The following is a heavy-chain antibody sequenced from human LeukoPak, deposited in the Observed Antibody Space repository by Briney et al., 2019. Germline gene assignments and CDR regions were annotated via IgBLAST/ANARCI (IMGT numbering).Heavy chain of an antibody. CDR3: ARHPYSSSWYLFDY. D-gene: IGHD6-13*01. CDR2: INHSGST. CDR1: GGSFSGYY. Sequence: SETLSLTCAVYGGSFSGYYWSWIRQPPGKGLEWIGEINHSGSTNYNPSLKSRVTISVDTSKNQFSLKLSSVTAADTAVYYCARHPYSSSWYLFDYWGQGTLVTVSS. V-gene: IGHV4-34*01. J-gene: IGHJ4*02.